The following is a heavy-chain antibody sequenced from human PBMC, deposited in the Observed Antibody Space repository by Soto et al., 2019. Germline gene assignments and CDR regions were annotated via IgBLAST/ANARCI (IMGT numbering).Heavy chain of an antibody. CDR2: LSFGGDNK. CDR3: ARDQQMAYYYCSGPIDYYAKDV. D-gene: IGHD3-10*01. J-gene: IGHJ6*02. V-gene: IGHV3-30-3*01. Sequence: GGSLRLSYAASGFTFSSYAMHWVRQALGKGLEWVAVLSFGGDNKYYADYVKGRFTVSRDNLKNIFYLQMNSLTVEDTAVYYCARDQQMAYYYCSGPIDYYAKDVWFPGPTVTVSS. CDR1: GFTFSSYA.